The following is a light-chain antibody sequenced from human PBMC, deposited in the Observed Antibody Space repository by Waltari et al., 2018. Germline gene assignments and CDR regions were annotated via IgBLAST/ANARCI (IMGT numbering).Light chain of an antibody. CDR1: KDIRKN. CDR2: DAS. Sequence: IQMTQSPSSLSASIGDRVTITCRASKDIRKNLSWFQERPGKAPKLLIYDASNLEAGVPSRFCGTGSGTDLSLTISSLQPEDSATYYCQHYNNLPYTFSRGTKLQIK. CDR3: QHYNNLPYT. V-gene: IGKV1-33*01. J-gene: IGKJ2*01.